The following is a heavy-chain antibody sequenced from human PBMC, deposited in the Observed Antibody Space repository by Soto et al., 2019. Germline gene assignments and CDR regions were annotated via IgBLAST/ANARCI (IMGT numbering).Heavy chain of an antibody. D-gene: IGHD5-18*01. Sequence: GGSLRLSCAASGFTFNSYSMNWVRQAPGKGLEWVSYIISSTIYYADSVKGRFTISRDDAKSSLYLQMNSLREEDTAVYYCVRDHNYAFDYWGQGTLVTVSS. CDR3: VRDHNYAFDY. CDR2: IISSTI. CDR1: GFTFNSYS. V-gene: IGHV3-48*02. J-gene: IGHJ4*02.